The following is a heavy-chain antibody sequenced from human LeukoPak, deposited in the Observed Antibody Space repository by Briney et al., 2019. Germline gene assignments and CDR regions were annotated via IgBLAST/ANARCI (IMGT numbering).Heavy chain of an antibody. J-gene: IGHJ4*02. CDR3: ARAPITSPFYFDY. CDR1: GYTFTSYY. Sequence: ASVKVSCKASGYTFTSYYMHWVRQAPGQGLEWMGIINPSGGRTSYAQKFQGRVTMTRDMSTSTVYMELSSLRSEDTALYYCARAPITSPFYFDYWGQGTLVTVSS. V-gene: IGHV1-46*01. CDR2: INPSGGRT. D-gene: IGHD2-2*01.